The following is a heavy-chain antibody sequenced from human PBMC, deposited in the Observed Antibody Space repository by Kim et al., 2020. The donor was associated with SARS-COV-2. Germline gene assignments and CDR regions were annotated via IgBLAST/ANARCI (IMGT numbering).Heavy chain of an antibody. D-gene: IGHD3-10*01. CDR3: ARAGFGELLYSPLWDGMDV. CDR1: GGTFSSYA. J-gene: IGHJ6*02. CDR2: IIPIFGTA. Sequence: SVKVSCKASGGTFSSYAISWVRQAPGQGLEWMGGIIPIFGTANYAQKFQGRVTITADESTSTAYMELSSLRSEDTAVYYCARAGFGELLYSPLWDGMDVWGQGTTVTVSS. V-gene: IGHV1-69*13.